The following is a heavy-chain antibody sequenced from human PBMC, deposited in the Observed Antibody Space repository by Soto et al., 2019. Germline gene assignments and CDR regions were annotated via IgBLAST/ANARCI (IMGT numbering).Heavy chain of an antibody. CDR3: AKDRQPDGIWTFDS. CDR1: GFTFSNYA. V-gene: IGHV3-23*01. D-gene: IGHD2-8*01. J-gene: IGHJ4*02. CDR2: FTRSGNT. Sequence: GGSLRLSCAASGFTFSNYAMSWVRQAPGKGLEWVSTFTRSGNTYYADSMKGRITISRDDSKNTLYLQMNSLRVDDTALYYCAKDRQPDGIWTFDSWGQGTLVTVSS.